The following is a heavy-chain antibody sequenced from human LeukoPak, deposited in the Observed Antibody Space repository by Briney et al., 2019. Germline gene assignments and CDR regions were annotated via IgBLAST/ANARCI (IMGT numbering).Heavy chain of an antibody. Sequence: GESLKISCNGSGYSLTSYWNGWVRQMPGKGLEWMGIIYPGDSDTSYSPSFQGQATISADKSISTAYLQWSSLKASDTAMYYCARGNGVNSYFDYWGQGTLVTVSS. CDR1: GYSLTSYW. CDR2: IYPGDSDT. V-gene: IGHV5-51*06. CDR3: ARGNGVNSYFDY. J-gene: IGHJ4*02. D-gene: IGHD2/OR15-2a*01.